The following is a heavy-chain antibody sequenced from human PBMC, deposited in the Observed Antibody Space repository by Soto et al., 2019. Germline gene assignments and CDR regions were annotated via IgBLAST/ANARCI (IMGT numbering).Heavy chain of an antibody. D-gene: IGHD4-17*01. CDR1: GFTFSSYG. CDR2: ISYDGSNK. V-gene: IGHV3-30*03. Sequence: AGGSLRLSCASSGFTFSSYGMHWVRQAPGKGLEWVAVISYDGSNKYYADSVKGRFTISRDNAKNSLYLQMNSLRAEDTAVYYCATATHDYGSYFDYWGQGTLVTVSS. J-gene: IGHJ4*02. CDR3: ATATHDYGSYFDY.